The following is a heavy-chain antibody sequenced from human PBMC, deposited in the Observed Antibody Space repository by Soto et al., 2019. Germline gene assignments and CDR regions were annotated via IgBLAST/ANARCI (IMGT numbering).Heavy chain of an antibody. CDR1: GYTFTGYY. J-gene: IGHJ4*02. V-gene: IGHV1-2*02. Sequence: ASVKVSCKASGYTFTGYYMHWVRQAPGQGLEWMGWINPKSGGTDYAQKFQGRVTMTRDTSSSSAYMELSSLRSDDTAVYYCAKANTGDDDEFDYWGQGTHFTVS. CDR3: AKANTGDDDEFDY. CDR2: INPKSGGT. D-gene: IGHD5-12*01.